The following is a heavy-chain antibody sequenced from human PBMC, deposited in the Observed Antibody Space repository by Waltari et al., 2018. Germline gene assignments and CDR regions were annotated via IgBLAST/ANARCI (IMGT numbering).Heavy chain of an antibody. J-gene: IGHJ4*02. CDR3: AREIYGGNSRPFDY. CDR2: IYYIGNT. CDR1: GGSMDHYF. V-gene: IGHV4-59*01. Sequence: QVQLQESGPGLMKPSETLSLTCTVSGGSMDHYFWHWIRQPPGKGLGWIGYIYYIGNTDYNPALQSRVTISVDTSRGQFSLNLRSVTAADTAVYFCAREIYGGNSRPFDYWGQGTLVTVSS. D-gene: IGHD2-21*02.